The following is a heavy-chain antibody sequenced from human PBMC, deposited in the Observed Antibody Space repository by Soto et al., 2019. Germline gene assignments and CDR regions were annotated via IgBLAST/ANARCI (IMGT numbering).Heavy chain of an antibody. CDR2: IYPGGTT. J-gene: IGHJ4*02. CDR1: GFTVSTNY. Sequence: VGSLRLSCAASGFTVSTNYMNWVRQAPGKGLEWVSIIYPGGTTYYADSITGRFTISRDISKNTLYLQMNSLGTEDTAVYYCARGIFADVKYWGRGTLVIVSS. D-gene: IGHD3-3*02. V-gene: IGHV3-53*01. CDR3: ARGIFADVKY.